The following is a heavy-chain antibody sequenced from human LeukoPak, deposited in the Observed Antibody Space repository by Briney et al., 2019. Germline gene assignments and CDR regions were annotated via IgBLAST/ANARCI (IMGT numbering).Heavy chain of an antibody. Sequence: GGSLRLSCAASGFPFSTFWMTWVRQAPGEGLEWVANIIQDGSERYYVGSVKGRFTISRDNAKNSLYLQMNSLRAEDTAVYYCAREGASTISHAFDVWGQGTMVTVSS. CDR1: GFPFSTFW. V-gene: IGHV3-7*01. J-gene: IGHJ3*01. CDR3: AREGASTISHAFDV. CDR2: IIQDGSER. D-gene: IGHD3-16*01.